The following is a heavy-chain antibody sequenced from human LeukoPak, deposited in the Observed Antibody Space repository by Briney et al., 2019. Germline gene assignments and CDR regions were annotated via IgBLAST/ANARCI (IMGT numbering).Heavy chain of an antibody. D-gene: IGHD2-15*01. CDR3: ARSLAAHFDY. CDR2: INHSGST. J-gene: IGHJ4*02. CDR1: GGSFSGNY. Sequence: PSGTLSLTCAVYGGSFSGNYWSWSRQPPGKGLEWIGEINHSGSTNYIPSLKSRVTISVDTSKSQFSLKLSSVTAADTAVYYCARSLAAHFDYWGQGTLVTVSS. V-gene: IGHV4-34*01.